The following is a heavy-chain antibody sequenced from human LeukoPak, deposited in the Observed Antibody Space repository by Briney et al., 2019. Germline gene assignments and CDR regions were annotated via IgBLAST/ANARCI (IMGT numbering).Heavy chain of an antibody. V-gene: IGHV1-69*04. CDR2: IIPILGIA. Sequence: GLEWMGRIIPILGIANYAQKFQGRVTITADKSTSTAYMELSSLRSEDTAVYYCARGSMDDYWGQGTLVTVSS. D-gene: IGHD2/OR15-2a*01. J-gene: IGHJ4*02. CDR3: ARGSMDDY.